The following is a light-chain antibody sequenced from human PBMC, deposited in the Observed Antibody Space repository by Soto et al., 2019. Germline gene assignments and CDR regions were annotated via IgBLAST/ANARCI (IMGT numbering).Light chain of an antibody. Sequence: EIVLTQSPGTLSLSPGERATLSCRASQSVSSSYLAWYQQKPGQAPRLLIYGASSRATGIPDRFSGSGSGTDFTLTISGLEPEDFAVYYCQQYGSSPPRFTFGGGTKVEIK. CDR3: QQYGSSPPRFT. J-gene: IGKJ4*01. CDR2: GAS. V-gene: IGKV3-20*01. CDR1: QSVSSSY.